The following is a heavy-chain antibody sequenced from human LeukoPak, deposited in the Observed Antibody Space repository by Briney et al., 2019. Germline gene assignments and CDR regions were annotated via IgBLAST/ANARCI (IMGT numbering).Heavy chain of an antibody. D-gene: IGHD6-13*01. V-gene: IGHV4-38-2*02. J-gene: IGHJ5*02. CDR1: SYSISSGYY. CDR3: ARAYSSSWYLNWFDP. Sequence: SETLSLTCTVSSYSISSGYYWGWIRQPPGKGLEWIGNIYHSGSTYYNPSLKSRVTISIDTSKNQFSLKLSSVTAADTAIYYCARAYSSSWYLNWFDPWGQGTLVTVSS. CDR2: IYHSGST.